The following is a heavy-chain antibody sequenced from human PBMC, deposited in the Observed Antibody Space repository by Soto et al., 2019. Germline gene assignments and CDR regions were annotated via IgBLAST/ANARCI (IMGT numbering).Heavy chain of an antibody. Sequence: LPETLSLTCTVSGGSISSSSYYWGWIRQPPGKGLEWIGSIYYSGSTYYNPSLKSRVTISVDTSKNQFSLKLSSVTAADTAVYYCARPFPPKAGPPIVVVPAAMRTGDAFDIWGQGTMVTVSS. CDR1: GGSISSSSYY. CDR3: ARPFPPKAGPPIVVVPAAMRTGDAFDI. D-gene: IGHD2-2*01. V-gene: IGHV4-39*01. J-gene: IGHJ3*02. CDR2: IYYSGST.